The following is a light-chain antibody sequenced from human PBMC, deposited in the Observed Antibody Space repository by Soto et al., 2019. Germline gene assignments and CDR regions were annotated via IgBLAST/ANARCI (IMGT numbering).Light chain of an antibody. CDR2: KIS. J-gene: IGKJ1*01. CDR3: VQGTLWPWT. CDR1: LSLVDSGGNTY. Sequence: DVVMTQSPLSLPVTLGQPASISCTSSLSLVDSGGNTYFNWYHQRPGQPPRRLIYKISNRESGVPDRCSASGSGTDFTLRISRVEAEDLGVYYCVQGTLWPWTFGQGTKVEIK. V-gene: IGKV2-30*01.